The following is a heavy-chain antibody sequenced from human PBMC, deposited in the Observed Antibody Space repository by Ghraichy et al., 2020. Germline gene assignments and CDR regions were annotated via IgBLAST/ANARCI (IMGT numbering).Heavy chain of an antibody. CDR2: ISGSGGTT. Sequence: GESLNISCAASEFTFSSFAMSWVRQAPGKGLEWVSAISGSGGTTYYVDSVKGRFTISRDNSKNTLFLQMNSLRVEDTAVYYCAKEDRFWGGAFDIWGQGTMVIVSS. CDR3: AKEDRFWGGAFDI. V-gene: IGHV3-23*01. D-gene: IGHD7-27*01. J-gene: IGHJ3*02. CDR1: EFTFSSFA.